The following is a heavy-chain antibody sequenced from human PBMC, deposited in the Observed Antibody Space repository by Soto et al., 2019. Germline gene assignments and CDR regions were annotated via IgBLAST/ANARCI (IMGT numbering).Heavy chain of an antibody. CDR3: ARTFDTITYYFDY. CDR1: EFSFSSYA. D-gene: IGHD3-9*01. Sequence: GGSLRLSCTASEFSFSSYAMHWIRQSPGKGLEWVAVISFNGNSLHYADSVKDRFTISRDNSKSTLYLQMNNMRTEDTAVYYCARTFDTITYYFDYWGQGTLVTVSS. V-gene: IGHV3-30-3*01. J-gene: IGHJ4*02. CDR2: ISFNGNSL.